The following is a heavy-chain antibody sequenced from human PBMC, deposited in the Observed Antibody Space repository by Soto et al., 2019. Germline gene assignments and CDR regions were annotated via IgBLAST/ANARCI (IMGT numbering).Heavy chain of an antibody. D-gene: IGHD6-13*01. J-gene: IGHJ3*02. CDR2: ISGSGGST. CDR1: GFTFSSYA. Sequence: EVQLLESGGGLVQPGGSLRLSCAASGFTFSSYAMSWVRQAPGKGLEWVSAISGSGGSTYYADSVKGRFTISRDNSKNTLYLQMNSLRAEDTAVDYCDERPHSSSWYVDAFDIWGQGTMVTVSS. V-gene: IGHV3-23*01. CDR3: DERPHSSSWYVDAFDI.